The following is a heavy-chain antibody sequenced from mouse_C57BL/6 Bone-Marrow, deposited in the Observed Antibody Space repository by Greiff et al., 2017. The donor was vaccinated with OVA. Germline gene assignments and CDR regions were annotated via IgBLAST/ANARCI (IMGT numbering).Heavy chain of an antibody. CDR1: GYTFTDYY. J-gene: IGHJ2*01. Sequence: VQLQQPGPELVKPGASVKISCKASGYTFTDYYMNWVKQSHGQSLEWIGDINPNNGGTSYNQKFKGKATLTVDKSSSTAYMELRSLTSVDSAVYYCASYDPFDCWGQGTTLTVSS. D-gene: IGHD2-3*01. CDR2: INPNNGGT. V-gene: IGHV1-26*01. CDR3: ASYDPFDC.